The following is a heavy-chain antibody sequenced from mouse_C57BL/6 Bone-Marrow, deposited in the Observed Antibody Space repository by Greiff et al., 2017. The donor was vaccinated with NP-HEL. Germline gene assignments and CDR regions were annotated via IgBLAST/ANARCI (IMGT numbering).Heavy chain of an antibody. CDR3: ARDYGSSYAMDY. Sequence: QVQLQQSGAELMKPGASVKLSCKATGYTFTGYWIEWVKQRPGHGLEWIGEILPGSGSTNSNEKFKGKATFTADTSSNTAYMQLSSLTTEDSDIYYCARDYGSSYAMDYWGQGTSVTVSS. V-gene: IGHV1-9*01. CDR1: GYTFTGYW. CDR2: ILPGSGST. D-gene: IGHD1-1*01. J-gene: IGHJ4*01.